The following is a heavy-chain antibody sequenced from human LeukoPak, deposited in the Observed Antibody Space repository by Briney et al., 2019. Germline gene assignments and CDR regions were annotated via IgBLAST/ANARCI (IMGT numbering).Heavy chain of an antibody. CDR3: ARTGDRVFDY. Sequence: SETLSLTCAVSGVSISTTITNWWRWVRQPPRKGLEWIGEIYRSGSTNYNPSLKSRVTISVDKSKNQFSLKLTSVTAADTAVYYCARTGDRVFDYWGQGTLVTVSS. D-gene: IGHD7-27*01. CDR1: GVSISTTITNW. J-gene: IGHJ4*02. CDR2: IYRSGST. V-gene: IGHV4-4*02.